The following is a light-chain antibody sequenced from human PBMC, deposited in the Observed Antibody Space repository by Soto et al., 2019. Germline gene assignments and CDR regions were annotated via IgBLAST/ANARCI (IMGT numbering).Light chain of an antibody. CDR3: AAWDDSLSGWV. CDR1: SSNIGSDY. Sequence: QPVLAQPPSVSGTPGQRVIISCSGASSNIGSDYVYWYQHLPGTAPKLLIYRNNQRPSGIPDRFSGSKSGTSASLAISGLRSEDEADYHCAAWDDSLSGWVFGGGTKVTVL. J-gene: IGLJ3*02. CDR2: RNN. V-gene: IGLV1-47*01.